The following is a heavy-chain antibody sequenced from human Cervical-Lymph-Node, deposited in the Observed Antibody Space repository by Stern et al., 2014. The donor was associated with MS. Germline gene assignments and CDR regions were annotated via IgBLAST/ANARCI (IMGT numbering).Heavy chain of an antibody. Sequence: VQLVESGGDLAQPGGSLRLSCAVSGFTFSLYAMSWVRQAPGKGLEWVSAISGTDSSTYYAETVKGRFTISRDNSKYTFYLQMNNLRGEDTAVYYCAKEGIAVASFDYWGQGTLVTVSS. V-gene: IGHV3-23*04. CDR3: AKEGIAVASFDY. D-gene: IGHD6-19*01. CDR1: GFTFSLYA. J-gene: IGHJ4*02. CDR2: ISGTDSST.